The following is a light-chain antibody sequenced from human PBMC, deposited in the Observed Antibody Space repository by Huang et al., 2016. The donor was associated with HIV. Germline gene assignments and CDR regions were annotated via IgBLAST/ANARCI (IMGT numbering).Light chain of an antibody. CDR3: QQYNNWPRT. CDR2: GAS. CDR1: QSVSSN. V-gene: IGKV3-15*01. J-gene: IGKJ1*01. Sequence: EIVMTQSPATLSVAPGERATLSCRASQSVSSNLAWYQQKPGQAPRLHIYGASTRATGIPARFSGSGSGTEFTLTISSRQSEDFAVYYCQQYNNWPRTFGQGTKVEIK.